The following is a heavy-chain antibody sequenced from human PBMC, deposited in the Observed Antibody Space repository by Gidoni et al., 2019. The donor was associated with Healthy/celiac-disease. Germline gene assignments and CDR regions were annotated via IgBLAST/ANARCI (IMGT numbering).Heavy chain of an antibody. CDR3: ARGGWIHHAGGPSYYYYYGMDV. D-gene: IGHD5-18*01. J-gene: IGHJ6*02. V-gene: IGHV4-34*01. Sequence: QVQLQQWGAGLLKPSETMSLTCAGYGGSFSGYYWSWIRQPPGKGIEWIGVIKLGGSTNYNPSLKSRVTLSVDTSNNQFSLKLSSVTAADTAVYYCARGGWIHHAGGPSYYYYYGMDVWGQGTTVTVSS. CDR2: IKLGGST. CDR1: GGSFSGYY.